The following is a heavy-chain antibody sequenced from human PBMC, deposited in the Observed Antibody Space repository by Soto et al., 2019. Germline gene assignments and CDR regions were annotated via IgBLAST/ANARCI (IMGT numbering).Heavy chain of an antibody. CDR3: ARGVVTARVFNY. D-gene: IGHD2-15*01. J-gene: IGHJ4*02. V-gene: IGHV4-30-2*01. CDR2: IYDSGTT. Sequence: PSETLSLTCAVSGGSISSGAYFWGWIRQPPGKGLKWIGHIYDSGTTYHNPSLRSRVTISVGRSKNQFSLRLSSLTAADTAVYFCARGVVTARVFNYWGRGTLVTVSS. CDR1: GGSISSGAYF.